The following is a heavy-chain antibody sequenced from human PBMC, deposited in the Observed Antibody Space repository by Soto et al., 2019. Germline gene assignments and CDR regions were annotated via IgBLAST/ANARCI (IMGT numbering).Heavy chain of an antibody. Sequence: QVQLVQSGAEVKKPGASVKVSCKASGYTFTSYDINWVRQATGQGLEWMGWMKPNSGNTGHAQKFQGRVTMTRNTXIXTXXMELSSLRSEDTAVYYCARGLRYCSGGSCYLYFDYWGQGTLVTVSS. V-gene: IGHV1-8*01. D-gene: IGHD2-15*01. J-gene: IGHJ4*02. CDR1: GYTFTSYD. CDR2: MKPNSGNT. CDR3: ARGLRYCSGGSCYLYFDY.